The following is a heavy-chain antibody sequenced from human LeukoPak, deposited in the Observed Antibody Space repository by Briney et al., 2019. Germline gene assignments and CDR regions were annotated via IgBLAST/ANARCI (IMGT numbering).Heavy chain of an antibody. CDR2: IYYSGST. Sequence: NPSETLSLTCTVSGGSISSYYWSWIRQPPGKGLEWIGYIYYSGSTNYNPSLKSRVTISVDTFKNQFSLKLSSVTAADTAVYYCARTIDSSGYYFDYWGQGTLVTVSS. D-gene: IGHD3-22*01. V-gene: IGHV4-59*08. CDR1: GGSISSYY. CDR3: ARTIDSSGYYFDY. J-gene: IGHJ4*02.